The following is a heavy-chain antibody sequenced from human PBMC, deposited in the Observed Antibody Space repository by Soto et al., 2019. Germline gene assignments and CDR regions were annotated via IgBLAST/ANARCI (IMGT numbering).Heavy chain of an antibody. J-gene: IGHJ5*02. D-gene: IGHD2-15*01. V-gene: IGHV4-39*01. Sequence: PSETLSLTCTVSGGSISSSSYYWGWIRQPPGKGLEWTGSIYYSGSTYYNPSLKSRVTISVDTSKNQFSLKLSSVTAADTAVYYCARPVYCSGGSCYSGDNWFDPWGQGTLVTV. CDR1: GGSISSSSYY. CDR2: IYYSGST. CDR3: ARPVYCSGGSCYSGDNWFDP.